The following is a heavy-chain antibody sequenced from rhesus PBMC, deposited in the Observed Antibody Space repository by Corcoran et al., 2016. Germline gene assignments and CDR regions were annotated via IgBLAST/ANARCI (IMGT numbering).Heavy chain of an antibody. CDR3: ARGKGEDDYGYYYTVDY. Sequence: QVQLQESGPGLVKPSETLSLTCAVSGGSISSNYWSWIRQPPGKGLVWIGYIYGRSGSTYYNPSLKSRVTISTDTSKNQFFLKLSSVTAADTAVYYCARGKGEDDYGYYYTVDYWGQGVLVTVSS. J-gene: IGHJ4*01. CDR2: IYGRSGST. CDR1: GGSISSNY. V-gene: IGHV4-160*01. D-gene: IGHD3-9*01.